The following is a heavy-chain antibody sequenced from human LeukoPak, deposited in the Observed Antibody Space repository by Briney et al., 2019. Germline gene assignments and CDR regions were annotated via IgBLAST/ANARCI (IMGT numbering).Heavy chain of an antibody. CDR2: IYYSGST. J-gene: IGHJ4*02. CDR1: GGSISSYY. CDR3: AGRPAATFDY. Sequence: NPSETLSLTCTVSGGSISSYYWSWIRQPPGKGLEWIGYIYYSGSTNYNPSLKSRVTISVDTSKNQFSLKLSSVTAADTAVYYCAGRPAATFDYWGQGTLVTVSS. D-gene: IGHD2-2*01. V-gene: IGHV4-59*01.